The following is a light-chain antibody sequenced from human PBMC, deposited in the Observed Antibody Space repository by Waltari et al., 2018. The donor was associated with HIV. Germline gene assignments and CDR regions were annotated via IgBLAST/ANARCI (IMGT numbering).Light chain of an antibody. CDR3: SSSRV. J-gene: IGLJ3*02. CDR1: SSDVGGYNY. V-gene: IGLV2-8*01. Sequence: QSALTQPPSASGSPGQSVTISCTGTSSDVGGYNYVSWYQQHPGKAPKLMIYEVSKRPSGVPYLFSGSKSGNTASLTVSGLQAEDEADYYCSSSRVFGGGTKLTVL. CDR2: EVS.